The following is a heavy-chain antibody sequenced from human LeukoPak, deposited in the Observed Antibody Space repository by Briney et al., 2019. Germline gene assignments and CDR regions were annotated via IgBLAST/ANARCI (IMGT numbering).Heavy chain of an antibody. CDR1: GFTFIDYS. Sequence: GGSLRLSCAASGFTFIDYSMNWVRQAPGKGLEWISYVGISSGNTKYADSVKGRFTISGDSAKNSVFLQMNSLRVEDTAVYYCARVLEPENWFDPWGQGTLVTVSS. CDR2: VGISSGNT. V-gene: IGHV3-48*04. D-gene: IGHD1-1*01. J-gene: IGHJ5*02. CDR3: ARVLEPENWFDP.